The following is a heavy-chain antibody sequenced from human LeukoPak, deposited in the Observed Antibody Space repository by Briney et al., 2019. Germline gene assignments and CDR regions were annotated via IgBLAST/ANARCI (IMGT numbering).Heavy chain of an antibody. CDR3: ARATARYYGWFDP. D-gene: IGHD1-26*01. Sequence: SVKVSCKASGGTFSSYAISWVRQAPGQGLEWMGGIIPIFGTANCAQKFQGRVTITTDESTSTAYMELSSLRSEDTAVYYYARATARYYGWFDPWGQGTLVTVSS. V-gene: IGHV1-69*05. CDR1: GGTFSSYA. J-gene: IGHJ5*02. CDR2: IIPIFGTA.